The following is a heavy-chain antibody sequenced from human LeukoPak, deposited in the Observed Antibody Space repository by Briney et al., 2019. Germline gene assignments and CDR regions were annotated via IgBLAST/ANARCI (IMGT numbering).Heavy chain of an antibody. V-gene: IGHV3-74*01. J-gene: IGHJ4*02. CDR1: GFTFSRYW. Sequence: GGSLRLSCAASGFTFSRYWMHWVRQAPGKGLVWVSRINSDGSSTSYADSVKGRFTISRDNAKNTLYLQMNSLRAEDTAVYYCARSPYDCNGSSCYPDYFDYWGQGTLVTVSS. CDR2: INSDGSST. CDR3: ARSPYDCNGSSCYPDYFDY. D-gene: IGHD2-15*01.